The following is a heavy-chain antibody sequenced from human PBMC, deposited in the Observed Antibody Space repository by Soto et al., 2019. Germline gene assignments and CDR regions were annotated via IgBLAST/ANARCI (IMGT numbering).Heavy chain of an antibody. Sequence: EVQLVESGGGLVQPGGSLRLSCAASGFTFSSYWMSWVRQAPGKGLEWVANIKQDGSEKYYVDSVKGRFTISRDNAKNSLYLQMNSLRAEDTAVYYCARDNSSSSYYYYGMDVWGQGTTVTVSS. CDR2: IKQDGSEK. V-gene: IGHV3-7*01. D-gene: IGHD6-6*01. CDR1: GFTFSSYW. J-gene: IGHJ6*02. CDR3: ARDNSSSSYYYYGMDV.